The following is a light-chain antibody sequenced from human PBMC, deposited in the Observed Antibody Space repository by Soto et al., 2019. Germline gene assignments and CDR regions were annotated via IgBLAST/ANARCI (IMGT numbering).Light chain of an antibody. CDR1: QSVSSR. CDR3: QQYGGSPIT. Sequence: EIELTQSPATLSLSPGERATLSCRASQSVSSRLAWYQQKPGQAPRLLISGASSRATGIPDRFSGSGSATDFTLTISRLEPEDFALYYCQQYGGSPITFGQGTRLEI. CDR2: GAS. J-gene: IGKJ5*01. V-gene: IGKV3-20*01.